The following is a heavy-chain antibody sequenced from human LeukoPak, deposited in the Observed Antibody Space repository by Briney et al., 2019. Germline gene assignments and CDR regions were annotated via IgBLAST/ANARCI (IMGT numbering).Heavy chain of an antibody. CDR1: GGSISSGGYY. CDR3: ARGGYDSSGFWRDY. V-gene: IGHV4-31*03. CDR2: IYYSGST. J-gene: IGHJ4*02. D-gene: IGHD3-22*01. Sequence: SETLSLTCTVSGGSISSGGYYWSWIRQHPGKGLEWIGYIYYSGSTYYNPSLKSRVTISVDTSKNQFSLKLSSVTAADTAVYYCARGGYDSSGFWRDYWGQGTLVTVSS.